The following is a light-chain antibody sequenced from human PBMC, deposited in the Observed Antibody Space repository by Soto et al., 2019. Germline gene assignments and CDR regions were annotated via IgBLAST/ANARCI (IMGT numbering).Light chain of an antibody. J-gene: IGKJ3*01. CDR3: QQYGTPRFT. V-gene: IGKV3-20*01. CDR1: QSVTNNF. Sequence: IVLTQSPGTRSLSPGERATLSCGASQSVTNNFLAWYQQKPGQAPRLLIYGASSRATGVPDRFSGSGSGTDFTLTISRLEPGDFAVYYCQQYGTPRFTFGPGTKVDI. CDR2: GAS.